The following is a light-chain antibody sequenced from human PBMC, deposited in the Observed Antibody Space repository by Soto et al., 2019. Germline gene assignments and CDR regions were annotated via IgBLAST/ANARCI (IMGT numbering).Light chain of an antibody. Sequence: EIVLPQSPATLSLSPRERPTLSFRASKSVSSYLAWHQQKRGQAPRLLIYDASNRATGIPARFSGSGSGTEFPLTISRLQPDDVASYYCQQYNSYPTFGQGTRLEIK. CDR3: QQYNSYPT. CDR1: KSVSSY. J-gene: IGKJ5*01. V-gene: IGKV3-11*01. CDR2: DAS.